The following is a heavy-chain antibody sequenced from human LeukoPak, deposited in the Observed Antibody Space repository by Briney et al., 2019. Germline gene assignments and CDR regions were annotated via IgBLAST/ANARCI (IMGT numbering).Heavy chain of an antibody. D-gene: IGHD2-15*01. CDR2: INPSGDST. J-gene: IGHJ4*02. CDR3: ARLNEDRYCSGGSCYSNDY. V-gene: IGHV1-46*01. Sequence: ASVKVSCKASGYTFTSYYMHWVRRAPGQGLEWMGIINPSGDSTSYAQKFQGRVTMTRDTSTSTVYMELSSLRSEDTAVYYCARLNEDRYCSGGSCYSNDYWGQGTLVTVSS. CDR1: GYTFTSYY.